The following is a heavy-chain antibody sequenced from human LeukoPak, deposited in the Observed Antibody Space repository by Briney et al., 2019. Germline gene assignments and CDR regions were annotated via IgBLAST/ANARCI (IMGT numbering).Heavy chain of an antibody. CDR3: ARDPSDSSSWIKGYFQH. D-gene: IGHD6-13*01. Sequence: SVKVSCKASGGTFSSYTISWVRQAPGQGLEWMGRIIPILGIANYAQKFQGRVTITADKSASTAYMELSSLRSEDTAVYYCARDPSDSSSWIKGYFQHWGQGTLVTVSS. J-gene: IGHJ1*01. CDR2: IIPILGIA. CDR1: GGTFSSYT. V-gene: IGHV1-69*04.